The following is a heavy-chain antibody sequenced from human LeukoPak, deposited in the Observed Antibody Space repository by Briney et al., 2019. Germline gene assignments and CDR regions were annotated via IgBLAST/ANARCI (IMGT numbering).Heavy chain of an antibody. CDR3: ARTRYYYNSRSYGAPYYFDY. CDR1: GGSISSSSCN. CDR2: IYYSGST. Sequence: SETLSLTCTVSGGSISSSSCNWGWIRQPPGKGLEWIGSIYYSGSTYYNPSLKSRVTISVDTSKNQFSLKLSSVTAADTAVYYCARTRYYYNSRSYGAPYYFDYWGQGTLVTVSS. V-gene: IGHV4-39*01. J-gene: IGHJ4*02. D-gene: IGHD3-10*01.